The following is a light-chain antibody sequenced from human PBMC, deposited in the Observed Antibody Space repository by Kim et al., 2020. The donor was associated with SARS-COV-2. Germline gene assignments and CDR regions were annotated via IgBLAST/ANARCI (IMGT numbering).Light chain of an antibody. CDR3: SSYTSSHTVV. J-gene: IGLJ2*01. CDR1: SSDVGGYNY. CDR2: DVN. Sequence: GQSITISCTGTSSDVGGYNYVTWYQQHPGKAPKLMIFDVNNRPSGVSNRFSGSKSGNTASLTISGLQAEDEADYYCSSYTSSHTVVFGGGTQLTVL. V-gene: IGLV2-14*03.